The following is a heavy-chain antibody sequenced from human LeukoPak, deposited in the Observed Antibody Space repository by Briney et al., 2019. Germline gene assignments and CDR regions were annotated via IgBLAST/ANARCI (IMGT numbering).Heavy chain of an antibody. V-gene: IGHV1-2*02. CDR2: INPNSGGT. D-gene: IGHD7-27*01. Sequence: GASVKVSCKASGYTFTGYYMHWVRQAPGQGLEWMGWINPNSGGTNYAPKFQGRVTMTRDTSITTAYMELSRLRSDDTAVYYCARLLNWGWIFDAFHIWGQGTMVTVSS. J-gene: IGHJ3*02. CDR1: GYTFTGYY. CDR3: ARLLNWGWIFDAFHI.